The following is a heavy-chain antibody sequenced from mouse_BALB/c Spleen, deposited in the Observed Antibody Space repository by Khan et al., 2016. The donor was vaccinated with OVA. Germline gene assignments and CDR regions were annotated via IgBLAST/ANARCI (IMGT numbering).Heavy chain of an antibody. CDR1: GFTFSSYG. D-gene: IGHD1-1*01. J-gene: IGHJ2*01. V-gene: IGHV5-17*02. CDR2: ISGDSTTI. Sequence: EVELVESGGGLVQPGGSRKLSCAASGFTFSSYGVHWVCQAPERGLEWVAYISGDSTTIYYADTVKGRFTISRDNPKNTLFLQMTSLMSEDTAKYYCATSYFYGYYFDYWGPGTTLTVSS. CDR3: ATSYFYGYYFDY.